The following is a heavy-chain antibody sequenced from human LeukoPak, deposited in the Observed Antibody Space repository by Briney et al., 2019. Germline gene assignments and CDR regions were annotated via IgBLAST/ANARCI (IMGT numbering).Heavy chain of an antibody. D-gene: IGHD3-9*01. CDR1: GFTFSSYS. Sequence: GGSLRLSCAASGFTFSSYSMNWVRQAPGKGLEWVSYISSGSSTIYYADSVKGRFTISRDNAKNSLYLQMNSLRAEDTAVYYCARGDWLLYAFDYWGQGTLVTVSS. CDR3: ARGDWLLYAFDY. CDR2: ISSGSSTI. J-gene: IGHJ4*02. V-gene: IGHV3-48*04.